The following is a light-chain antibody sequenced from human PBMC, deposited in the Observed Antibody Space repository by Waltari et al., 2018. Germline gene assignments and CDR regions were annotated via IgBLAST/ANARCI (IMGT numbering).Light chain of an antibody. CDR2: EVN. Sequence: QSALTQPASVSGSPGQSITISCTGASSAVGSYNLVSWYRQHPGQAPKLVIYEVNRRPSGVSHRFSGSKSGNTASLTISGLQTEDEADYFCCSYAGSSTYVFGTGTKVTVL. CDR3: CSYAGSSTYV. J-gene: IGLJ1*01. CDR1: SSAVGSYNL. V-gene: IGLV2-23*02.